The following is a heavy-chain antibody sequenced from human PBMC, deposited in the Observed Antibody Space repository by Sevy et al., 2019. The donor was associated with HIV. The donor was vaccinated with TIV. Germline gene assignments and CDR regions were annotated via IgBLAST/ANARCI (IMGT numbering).Heavy chain of an antibody. J-gene: IGHJ4*02. CDR3: ARAYCSGGSCYSLAY. CDR1: GYTFTNYR. CDR2: ISPFNGDT. V-gene: IGHV1-18*01. Sequence: ASVKVSCEASGYTFTNYRIYWVRQAPGQGLEWMGWISPFNGDTNYVQKLQGRVTMITDTSTSTAYMELRSLTSDDTAVYYCARAYCSGGSCYSLAYWGQGTLVTVSS. D-gene: IGHD2-15*01.